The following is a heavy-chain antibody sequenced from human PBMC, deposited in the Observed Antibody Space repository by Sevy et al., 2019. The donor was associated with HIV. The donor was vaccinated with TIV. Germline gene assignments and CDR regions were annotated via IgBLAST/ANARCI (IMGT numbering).Heavy chain of an antibody. CDR2: IYYNVRI. CDR3: TRLGVLTDYGMDV. V-gene: IGHV4-61*01. CDR1: GGSVTSDTYY. J-gene: IGHJ6*02. Sequence: SETLSLTCTVSGGSVTSDTYYWTWIRQPPGKGLEFIGYIYYNVRINYNPSLKSRVTISVDTSKNQFSLKLTSVTAADTAVYYCTRLGVLTDYGMDVWGQGTTVTVSS. D-gene: IGHD1-26*01.